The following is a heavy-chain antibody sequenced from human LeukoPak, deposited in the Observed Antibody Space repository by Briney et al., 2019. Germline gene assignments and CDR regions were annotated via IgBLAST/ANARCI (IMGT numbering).Heavy chain of an antibody. CDR3: ARGHYDVLAASYKWTPDY. V-gene: IGHV3-21*01. J-gene: IGHJ4*02. D-gene: IGHD3-9*01. CDR1: GFTFNTFN. Sequence: PGGSLRLSCAASGFTFNTFNMNWVRHAPGKGLEWVSSITSSGDYIYYADSVKGRFTTSRDNAKNSLSLQLNSLRVEDTAVYYCARGHYDVLAASYKWTPDYWGQGTLVTGSS. CDR2: ITSSGDYI.